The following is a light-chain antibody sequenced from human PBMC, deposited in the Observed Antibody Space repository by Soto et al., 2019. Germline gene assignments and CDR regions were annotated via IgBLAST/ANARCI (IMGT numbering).Light chain of an antibody. CDR2: DAS. Sequence: IRMTQSPSSLSASTGDSVTITCRASQSISSWLAWYQQKPGKAPKLLIYDASSLEGGVPSRFSGSGSGTEFTLTISSLQPDDFATYYCQQYNSYSPTFGQGTKVDI. J-gene: IGKJ1*01. CDR1: QSISSW. CDR3: QQYNSYSPT. V-gene: IGKV1-5*01.